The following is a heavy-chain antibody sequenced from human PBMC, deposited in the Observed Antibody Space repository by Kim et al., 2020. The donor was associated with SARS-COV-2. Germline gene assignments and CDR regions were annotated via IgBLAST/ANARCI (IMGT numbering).Heavy chain of an antibody. J-gene: IGHJ4*02. CDR1: GFTFSSYG. V-gene: IGHV3-30*18. Sequence: GGSLRLSCAASGFTFSSYGMHWVRQAPGKGLEWVAVISYDGSNKYYADSVKGRFTFSRDNSKNTLYLQMNSLRADDTAVYYCAKDGKVSHYYDSSGFYSYFACWGQGTLVTVSS. CDR3: AKDGKVSHYYDSSGFYSYFAC. D-gene: IGHD3-22*01. CDR2: ISYDGSNK.